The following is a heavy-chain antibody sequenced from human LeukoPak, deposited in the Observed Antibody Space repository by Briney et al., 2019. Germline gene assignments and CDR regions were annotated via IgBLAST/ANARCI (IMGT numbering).Heavy chain of an antibody. J-gene: IGHJ6*02. Sequence: GGSLRLSCAASGFTFSSYAMSWVRQAPGKGLEWVSAISGGGGSTYYADSVKGRFTISRDNAKNSLYLQMNSLRAEDTAVYYCAREKYQPGTLYYYYGMDVWGQGTTVTVSS. CDR1: GFTFSSYA. CDR3: AREKYQPGTLYYYYGMDV. V-gene: IGHV3-23*01. CDR2: ISGGGGST. D-gene: IGHD2-2*01.